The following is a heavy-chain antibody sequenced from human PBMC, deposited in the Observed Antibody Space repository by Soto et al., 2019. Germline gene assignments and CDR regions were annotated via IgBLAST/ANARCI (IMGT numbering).Heavy chain of an antibody. CDR1: GFSLSTSGMC. V-gene: IGHV2-70*01. Sequence: SGPPLVHPPQTLTLTCTFSGFSLSTSGMCVSWIRQPPGKALEWLALIDWDDDKYYSTSLKTRLTISKDTSKNQVVLTMTNMDPVDTATYYCARRVRYNWNDAGYFDYWGQGTLVTVSS. D-gene: IGHD1-20*01. J-gene: IGHJ4*02. CDR2: IDWDDDK. CDR3: ARRVRYNWNDAGYFDY.